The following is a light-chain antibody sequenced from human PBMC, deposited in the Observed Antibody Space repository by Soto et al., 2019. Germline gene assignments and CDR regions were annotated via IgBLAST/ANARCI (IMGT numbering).Light chain of an antibody. CDR1: QSVSSF. J-gene: IGKJ2*01. Sequence: EVVLTQSPATLSLSPGERATLSCRASQSVSSFLAWYQQKPGQAPRLLIYDASDRATGIPSRFSGSGSGTDFTLTISSLEPGDFAVYYCQQRGDWPPTFGQGTKLEIK. CDR3: QQRGDWPPT. CDR2: DAS. V-gene: IGKV3-11*01.